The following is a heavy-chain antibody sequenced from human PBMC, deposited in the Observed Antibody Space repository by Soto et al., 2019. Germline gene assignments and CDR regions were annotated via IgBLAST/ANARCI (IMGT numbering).Heavy chain of an antibody. V-gene: IGHV1-8*01. CDR2: MNPNSGNT. CDR1: GYTFTSYD. D-gene: IGHD3-3*01. J-gene: IGHJ5*02. Sequence: QVQLVQSGAEVKKPGASVKVSCKASGYTFTSYDINWVRQATGQGLEWMGWMNPNSGNTGYAQKFQGRVTMTRNTSISTAYMELSSLRSEDTAVYYCARGRFTIFGVAQGGNWFDPWGQGTLVTVSS. CDR3: ARGRFTIFGVAQGGNWFDP.